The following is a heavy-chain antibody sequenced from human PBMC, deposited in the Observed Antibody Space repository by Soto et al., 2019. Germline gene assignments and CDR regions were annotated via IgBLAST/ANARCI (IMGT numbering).Heavy chain of an antibody. CDR2: IYHSGST. CDR1: GGSISSGGYS. J-gene: IGHJ4*02. V-gene: IGHV4-30-2*01. D-gene: IGHD3-10*01. Sequence: QLQLQESGSGLVKPSQTLSLTCAVSGGSISSGGYSWSWIRQPPGKGLEWIGYIYHSGSTYYNPSLTRRVTISVDSSKNQFSLKLSSVTAEDTAVYYCARENNVLPGGYFDYWGQGTLVTVSS. CDR3: ARENNVLPGGYFDY.